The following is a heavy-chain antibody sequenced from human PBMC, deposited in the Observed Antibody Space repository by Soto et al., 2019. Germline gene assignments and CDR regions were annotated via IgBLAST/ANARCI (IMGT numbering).Heavy chain of an antibody. CDR1: GGTFSSYA. V-gene: IGHV1-69*06. CDR2: IIPIFGTA. D-gene: IGHD2-2*01. CDR3: ARGRNIKYSTPLYDY. J-gene: IGHJ4*02. Sequence: QVQLVQSGAEVKKPGSSVKVSCKASGGTFSSYAISWVRQAPGQGLEWMGGIIPIFGTANYAQKFQGRVTMTRDTSITTAYMELNSLTSDDTAVFYCARGRNIKYSTPLYDYWGQGTLVTVSS.